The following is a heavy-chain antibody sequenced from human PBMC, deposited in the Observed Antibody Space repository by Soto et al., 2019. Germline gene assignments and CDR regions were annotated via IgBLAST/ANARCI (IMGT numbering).Heavy chain of an antibody. CDR1: GGSISSGGYY. CDR2: IYYSGNT. V-gene: IGHV4-31*03. CDR3: ARCPAAIYGNWFDP. J-gene: IGHJ5*02. D-gene: IGHD2-2*02. Sequence: QVQLQESGPGLVKPSQTLSLTCTVSGGSISSGGYYWSWIRQPPGKGLEWIGYIYYSGNTYYNPSLKSRVNISVDTSKNQFSLKLSSVTAADTAVYYCARCPAAIYGNWFDPWGKGTLVTISS.